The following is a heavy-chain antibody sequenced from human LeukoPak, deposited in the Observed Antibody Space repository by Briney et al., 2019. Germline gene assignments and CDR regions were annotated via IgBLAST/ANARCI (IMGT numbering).Heavy chain of an antibody. Sequence: GSLRLSCAASGFTFSSYAMSWVRQAPGKGLEWVSAISGSGGSTYYADSVKGRFTISRDNSKNTLYLQMNSLRAEDTAVHYCAKMPTPSGYGLATFDYWGQGTLVTVSS. CDR1: GFTFSSYA. CDR3: AKMPTPSGYGLATFDY. V-gene: IGHV3-23*01. J-gene: IGHJ4*02. D-gene: IGHD5-12*01. CDR2: ISGSGGST.